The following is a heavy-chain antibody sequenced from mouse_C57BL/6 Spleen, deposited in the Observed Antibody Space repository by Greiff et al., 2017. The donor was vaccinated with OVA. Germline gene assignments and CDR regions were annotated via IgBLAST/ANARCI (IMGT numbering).Heavy chain of an antibody. V-gene: IGHV1-59*01. J-gene: IGHJ1*03. Sequence: VQLQQPGAELVRPGTSVKLSCKASGYTFTSYWMHWVKQRPGQGLEWIGVIDPSDSYTNYNQKFKGKATLTVDTSSSTAYMQLSSLTSEDSAVYDCARSYDYNWYFDVWGTGTTVTVSS. D-gene: IGHD2-4*01. CDR1: GYTFTSYW. CDR3: ARSYDYNWYFDV. CDR2: IDPSDSYT.